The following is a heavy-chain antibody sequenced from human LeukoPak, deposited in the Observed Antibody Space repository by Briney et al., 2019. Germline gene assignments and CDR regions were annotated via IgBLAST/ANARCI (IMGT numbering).Heavy chain of an antibody. J-gene: IGHJ3*01. Sequence: GGSLRLSCAASDFTFSNYAMTWVRQAPEKGLEWVSTIRGRGDSTYYADSVKDRFTISRDNSKNTLYLQMNSLRAEDTAVYYCVNDEYCSIPNCLIDAFDVWGQGTMVTVSS. V-gene: IGHV3-23*01. CDR3: VNDEYCSIPNCLIDAFDV. CDR2: IRGRGDST. D-gene: IGHD2-2*01. CDR1: DFTFSNYA.